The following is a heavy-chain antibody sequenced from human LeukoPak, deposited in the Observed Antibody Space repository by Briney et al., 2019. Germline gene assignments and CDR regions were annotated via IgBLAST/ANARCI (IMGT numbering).Heavy chain of an antibody. V-gene: IGHV3-21*01. D-gene: IGHD4/OR15-4a*01. CDR1: GFTFSIYS. J-gene: IGHJ4*02. CDR2: ISSSSSYI. CDR3: AKTYGGKRPIDY. Sequence: GGSLRLSCAASGFTFSIYSMNWVRQAPGKGLEGVSSISSSSSYIYYADSVKGRFTIPRDNAKNSLYLQMNSLRAEDTAVYYCAKTYGGKRPIDYWGQGTLLTVSS.